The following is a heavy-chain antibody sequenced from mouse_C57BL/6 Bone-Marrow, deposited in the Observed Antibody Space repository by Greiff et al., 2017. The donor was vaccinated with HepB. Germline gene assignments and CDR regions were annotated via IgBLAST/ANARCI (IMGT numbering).Heavy chain of an antibody. CDR1: GYTFTDYY. D-gene: IGHD3-2*02. J-gene: IGHJ3*01. CDR2: INPYNGGT. V-gene: IGHV1-19*01. CDR3: ARAGQLRLLAY. Sequence: EVQLQQSGPVLVKPGASVKMSCKASGYTFTDYYMNWVKQSHGKSLEWIGVINPYNGGTSYNQKFKGKATLTVDKSSSTAYMELNSLTSEDSAVYYCARAGQLRLLAYWGQGTLVTVSA.